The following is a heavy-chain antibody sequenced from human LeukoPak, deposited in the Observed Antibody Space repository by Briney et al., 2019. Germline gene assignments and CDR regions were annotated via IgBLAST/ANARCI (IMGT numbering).Heavy chain of an antibody. CDR3: AKEQAGYYGSGSTIDY. D-gene: IGHD3-10*01. J-gene: IGHJ4*02. CDR1: GFTFSSYA. CDR2: ISGSGGST. Sequence: PGGSLRLFCAASGFTFSSYAMSWVRQAPGKGLEWVSAISGSGGSTYYADSVKGRFTISRDNSKNTLYLQMNSLRAEDTAVYYCAKEQAGYYGSGSTIDYWGQGTLVTVSS. V-gene: IGHV3-23*01.